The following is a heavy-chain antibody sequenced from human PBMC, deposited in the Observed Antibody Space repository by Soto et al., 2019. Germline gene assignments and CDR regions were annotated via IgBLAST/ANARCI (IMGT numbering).Heavy chain of an antibody. J-gene: IGHJ6*02. Sequence: SETLSLTCTVSGGSISSSSYYWGWIRQPPGKGLEWIGSIYYSGSTYYNPSLKSRVTISVDTSKNQFSLKLSSVTAADTAVYYCARYGRENDYYYGMDVWGQGTTVTVSS. V-gene: IGHV4-39*01. CDR1: GGSISSSSYY. CDR3: ARYGRENDYYYGMDV. CDR2: IYYSGST. D-gene: IGHD1-1*01.